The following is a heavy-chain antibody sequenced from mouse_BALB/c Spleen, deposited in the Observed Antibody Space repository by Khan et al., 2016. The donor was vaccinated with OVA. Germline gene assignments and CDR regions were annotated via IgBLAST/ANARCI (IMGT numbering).Heavy chain of an antibody. D-gene: IGHD3-3*01. CDR3: GRDAGRY. CDR2: IDPKNGVT. CDR1: GYTFTEYT. Sequence: EVQLQQSGPELVKPGASVKMSCKTSGYTFTEYTLHWVKQSHGKSLEWIGVIDPKNGVTSYNQKFKGKATLTVDKSSSIAYMEFRSLTSDDSAVYYWGRDAGRYWGQGTSVTVST. V-gene: IGHV1-22*01. J-gene: IGHJ4*01.